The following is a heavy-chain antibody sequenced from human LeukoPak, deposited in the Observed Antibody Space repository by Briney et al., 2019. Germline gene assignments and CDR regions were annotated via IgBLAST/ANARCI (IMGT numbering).Heavy chain of an antibody. D-gene: IGHD3-3*01. J-gene: IGHJ4*02. V-gene: IGHV3-23*01. CDR3: ANLGPYYDFWSGYYPPGY. Sequence: GGSLRLSCAASGFTFSSYAMSWVRQAPGKGLEWVSAISGSGGSTYYADSVKGRFTISRDNSKNTLYLQMNSLRAEDTAVYYCANLGPYYDFWSGYYPPGYWGQGTLVTVSS. CDR2: ISGSGGST. CDR1: GFTFSSYA.